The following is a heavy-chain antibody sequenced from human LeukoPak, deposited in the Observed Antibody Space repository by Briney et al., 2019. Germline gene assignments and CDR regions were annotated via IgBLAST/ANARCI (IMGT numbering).Heavy chain of an antibody. CDR2: IRQDGSEK. D-gene: IGHD4-17*01. Sequence: PGGSLRLSCAASGFTFSSYWMSWVRQAPGKGLEWVANIRQDGSEKYYVDSVKGRFTISRDNSKNTLYLQMNSLRAEDTAVYYCAKDQTTVTNRDYYGMDVWGQGTTVTVSS. J-gene: IGHJ6*02. CDR1: GFTFSSYW. V-gene: IGHV3-7*01. CDR3: AKDQTTVTNRDYYGMDV.